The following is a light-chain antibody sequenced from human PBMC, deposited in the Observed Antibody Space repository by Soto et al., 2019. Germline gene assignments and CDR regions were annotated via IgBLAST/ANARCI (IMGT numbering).Light chain of an antibody. V-gene: IGLV2-23*02. Sequence: ALTQLPSVSGSPGQSVANSCTGTSSKVGNFNLVSWYQHHPGKAPKLMIFEVSKRPSGVSIRYSGSKSGNTASLTISWLQAEDEADYYCCSYAGNKIHYVFGTGTKVTVL. CDR3: CSYAGNKIHYV. J-gene: IGLJ1*01. CDR1: SSKVGNFNL. CDR2: EVS.